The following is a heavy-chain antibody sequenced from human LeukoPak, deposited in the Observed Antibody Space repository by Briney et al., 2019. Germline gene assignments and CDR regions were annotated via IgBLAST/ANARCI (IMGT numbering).Heavy chain of an antibody. CDR1: GFTFSSYA. D-gene: IGHD6-13*01. J-gene: IGHJ4*02. CDR3: AKLSRYSSSWYSSY. CDR2: ISGSGGST. Sequence: GGSLRLSCAASGFTFSSYAMSWVRQAPGKGLEWASAISGSGGSTYYADSVKGRFTISRDNSKNTLYLQMNSLRAEDTAVYYCAKLSRYSSSWYSSYWGQGTLVTVSS. V-gene: IGHV3-23*01.